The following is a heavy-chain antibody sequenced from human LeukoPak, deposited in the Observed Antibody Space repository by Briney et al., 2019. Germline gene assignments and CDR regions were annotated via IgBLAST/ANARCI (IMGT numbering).Heavy chain of an antibody. J-gene: IGHJ1*01. D-gene: IGHD6-13*01. CDR1: GFTFSTYG. Sequence: GGSLRLSCAASGFTFSTYGMCWFRQAPGKGLEWVSAMSGSGDSTYYADSVKGRFTISRDNSKNTLYLQMNSLRADDTALYYCAKDSPVATVWGQGTLVTVSS. V-gene: IGHV3-23*01. CDR3: AKDSPVATV. CDR2: MSGSGDST.